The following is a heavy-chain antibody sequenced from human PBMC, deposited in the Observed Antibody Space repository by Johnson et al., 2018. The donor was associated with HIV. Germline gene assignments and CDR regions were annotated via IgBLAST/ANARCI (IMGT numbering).Heavy chain of an antibody. V-gene: IGHV3-30*04. Sequence: HVQLVESGGGVVQPGRSLRLSCAASGFTFSSCAMHWVRQAPGKGPEWETIISYDGINKYYAESVKGRFTISRDNAKNSLYLQMNSLRAEDTAVYYCAKGLRPYGSGPSDAFDIWGQGTMVTVSS. CDR1: GFTFSSCA. D-gene: IGHD3-10*01. CDR2: ISYDGINK. CDR3: AKGLRPYGSGPSDAFDI. J-gene: IGHJ3*02.